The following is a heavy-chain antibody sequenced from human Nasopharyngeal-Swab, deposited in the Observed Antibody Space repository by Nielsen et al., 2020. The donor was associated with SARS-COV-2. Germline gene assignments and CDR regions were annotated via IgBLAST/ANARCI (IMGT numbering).Heavy chain of an antibody. V-gene: IGHV3-73*01. CDR2: VRSKGNNYAT. J-gene: IGHJ4*02. Sequence: GGSLRLSCAASGFTFSDSAIHWVRQASGKGLEWVGRVRSKGNNYATAYSASVKGRFIIFRDDPTNTAYLQMNSLKTEDTAMYYCTRCGGGCYSGRDYWGQGTLGTVSS. D-gene: IGHD2-15*01. CDR1: GFTFSDSA. CDR3: TRCGGGCYSGRDY.